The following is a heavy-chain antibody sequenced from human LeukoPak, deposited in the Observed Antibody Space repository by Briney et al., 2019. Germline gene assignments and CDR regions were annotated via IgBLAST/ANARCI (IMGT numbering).Heavy chain of an antibody. CDR3: ASFYYGSRTSLGY. CDR1: GFSFSGYG. J-gene: IGHJ4*02. V-gene: IGHV3-7*01. CDR2: INQDAYET. Sequence: SGGSLRLSCAASGFSFSGYGMHWVRQAPGKGLEWVASINQDAYETYYVESVKGRFAISRDNAKNSLYLQMNSLRAEDTAVYYCASFYYGSRTSLGYWGQGTLVTVSA. D-gene: IGHD3-10*01.